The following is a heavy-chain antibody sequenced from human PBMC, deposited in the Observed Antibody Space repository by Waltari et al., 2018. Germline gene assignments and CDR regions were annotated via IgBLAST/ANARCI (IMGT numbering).Heavy chain of an antibody. CDR2: FDPEDGET. V-gene: IGHV1-24*01. J-gene: IGHJ3*02. Sequence: QVQLVQSGAEVKKTGASVKVSCKVSGYTLTDLSMHWVRQATEKGLEWMGGFDPEDGETIYAQKFQGRVTMTEDTSTDTAYMELSSLRSEDTAVYYCATRIPYDSSGYHDAFDIWGQGTMVTVSS. D-gene: IGHD3-22*01. CDR3: ATRIPYDSSGYHDAFDI. CDR1: GYTLTDLS.